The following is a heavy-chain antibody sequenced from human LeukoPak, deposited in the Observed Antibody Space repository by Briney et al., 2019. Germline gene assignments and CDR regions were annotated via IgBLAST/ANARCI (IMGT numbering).Heavy chain of an antibody. J-gene: IGHJ6*02. CDR3: ARGRYSSSWYYYYGMDV. CDR2: IYYSGST. CDR1: GGSISSYY. Sequence: SETLSLTCTVSGGSISSYYWSWIRQPPGKRLEWIGYIYYSGSTNYNPSLKSRVTISVDTSKNQFSLKLSSVTAADTAVYYCARGRYSSSWYYYYGMDVWGQGTTVTVSS. V-gene: IGHV4-59*08. D-gene: IGHD6-13*01.